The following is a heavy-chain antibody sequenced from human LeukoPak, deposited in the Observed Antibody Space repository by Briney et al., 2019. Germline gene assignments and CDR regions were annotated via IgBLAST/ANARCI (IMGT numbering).Heavy chain of an antibody. Sequence: SETLSLTCAVYGGSFSGYYWSWIRQPPGKGLEWIGEINHSGSTNYNPSLKSRATISVDTSKNQFSLKLGSVTAADTAVYYCARTRITVFGVAKSRFDYWGQGTLVTVSS. CDR3: ARTRITVFGVAKSRFDY. V-gene: IGHV4-34*01. CDR2: INHSGST. D-gene: IGHD3-3*01. J-gene: IGHJ4*02. CDR1: GGSFSGYY.